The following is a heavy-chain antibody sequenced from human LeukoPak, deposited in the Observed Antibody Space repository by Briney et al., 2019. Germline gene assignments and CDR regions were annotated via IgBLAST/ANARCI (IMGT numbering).Heavy chain of an antibody. CDR1: GFTFSSCN. V-gene: IGHV3-21*01. CDR2: ISSSSTYI. Sequence: GGSLRLSCAASGFTFSSCNMNWVRQAPGKGLEWVSSISSSSTYIYQADSVKGRFTISRDNAKNSLYLQMNSLRAEDTAVYYCARGPARITMRTVVIDYWGQGTLVTVSS. D-gene: IGHD3-22*01. CDR3: ARGPARITMRTVVIDY. J-gene: IGHJ4*02.